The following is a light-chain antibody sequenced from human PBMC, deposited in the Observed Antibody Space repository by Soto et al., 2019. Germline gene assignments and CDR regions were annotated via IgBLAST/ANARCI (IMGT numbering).Light chain of an antibody. V-gene: IGLV2-14*01. J-gene: IGLJ1*01. CDR2: DVS. Sequence: QSVLTQPASVSGSPGQSITISCTGTSSDVGGYNYVSWYQQHPAKAPKLMIYDVSNRPSGVPNRFSGSKSGNTASLTISGLQAEDEADYYCYSYTSSSTYVFGTGTKVTVL. CDR3: YSYTSSSTYV. CDR1: SSDVGGYNY.